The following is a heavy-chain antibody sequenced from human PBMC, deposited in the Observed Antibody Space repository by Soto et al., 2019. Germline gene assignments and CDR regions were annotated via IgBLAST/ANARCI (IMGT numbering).Heavy chain of an antibody. J-gene: IGHJ5*02. V-gene: IGHV4-34*01. D-gene: IGHD3-22*01. CDR2: INHSGST. CDR1: GGSFSGYY. CDR3: ARDLSYYDSSGYSNWFDP. Sequence: SETLSLTCAVYGGSFSGYYWSWIRQPPGKGLEWIGEINHSGSTNYNPSLKSRVTMSVDTSKNQFSLKLSPVTAADTAVYYCARDLSYYDSSGYSNWFDPWGQGTLVTVSS.